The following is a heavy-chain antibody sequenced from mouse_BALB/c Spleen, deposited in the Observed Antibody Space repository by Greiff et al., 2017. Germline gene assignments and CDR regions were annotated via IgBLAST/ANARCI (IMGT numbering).Heavy chain of an antibody. CDR1: GYTFTSYT. CDR2: INPSSGYT. V-gene: IGHV1-4*01. Sequence: QVQLQQSGAELARPGASVQMSCKASGYTFTSYTMHWVKQRPGQGLEWIGYINPSSGYTNYNQKFKDKATLTADKSSSTAYMQLRSLTSEDSAVYDCARSRGINAMDDWGQGTSVTVSS. D-gene: IGHD2-14*01. J-gene: IGHJ4*01. CDR3: ARSRGINAMDD.